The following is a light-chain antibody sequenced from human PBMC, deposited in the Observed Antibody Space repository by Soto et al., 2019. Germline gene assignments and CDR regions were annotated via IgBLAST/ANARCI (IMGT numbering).Light chain of an antibody. V-gene: IGKV3-20*01. CDR1: QRVSSSY. CDR3: QQYGNSRA. Sequence: EIVLTQSPDTLSLSPGERVTLSCRASQRVSSSYLAWYQLKPGQAPRLLIYGASSRATGIPDRFSGSGSGTDFTLTISRLEPEDFAVYYCQQYGNSRAFGQGTKVEIK. J-gene: IGKJ1*01. CDR2: GAS.